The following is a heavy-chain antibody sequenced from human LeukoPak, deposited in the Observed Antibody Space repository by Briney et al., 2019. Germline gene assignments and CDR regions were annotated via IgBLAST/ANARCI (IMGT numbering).Heavy chain of an antibody. Sequence: GGSLRLSRAASGFTVSTNYMSWVRQAPGKGLEWVSVIYSGGSTYYADSVQGRFTISRDNSKNTLYVQMNSLRADDTAVYYCARGYSSGWYGDYWGQGTLVTVSS. J-gene: IGHJ4*02. CDR3: ARGYSSGWYGDY. CDR1: GFTVSTNY. D-gene: IGHD6-19*01. CDR2: IYSGGST. V-gene: IGHV3-53*01.